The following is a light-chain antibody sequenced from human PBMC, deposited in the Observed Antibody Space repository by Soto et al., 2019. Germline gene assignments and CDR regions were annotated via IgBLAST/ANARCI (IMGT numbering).Light chain of an antibody. J-gene: IGLJ2*01. CDR2: VGTGEIVG. V-gene: IGLV9-49*03. CDR3: GADHASGSTFDVV. Sequence: QSALTQPPSASASLGASVTLTCTLSSGYSNYEVDWYQQRPGKGPRFVMRVGTGEIVGSKGDGIPDRFSVLGSGLNRYLTIKNIQEDDESDFHCGADHASGSTFDVVFGGGTKLTVL. CDR1: SGYSNYE.